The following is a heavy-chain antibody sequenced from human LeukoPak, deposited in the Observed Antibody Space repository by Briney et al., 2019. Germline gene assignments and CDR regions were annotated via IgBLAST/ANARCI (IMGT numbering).Heavy chain of an antibody. CDR1: GGSIRSYY. J-gene: IGHJ5*02. CDR2: IYYSGST. CDR3: ARADPRELSVWFDP. Sequence: SETLSLTCTVSGGSIRSYYWSWIRQPPGKGLEWIGYIYYSGSTNYNPSLKSRVTISVDTSKNQFSLKLSSVTAADTAVYYCARADPRELSVWFDPWGQGTLVTVSS. V-gene: IGHV4-59*01. D-gene: IGHD3-16*02.